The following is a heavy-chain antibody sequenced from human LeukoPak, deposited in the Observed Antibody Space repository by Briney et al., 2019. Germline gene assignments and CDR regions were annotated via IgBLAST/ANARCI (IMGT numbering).Heavy chain of an antibody. D-gene: IGHD2-15*01. V-gene: IGHV1-69*05. CDR1: AGTFSSNA. CDR3: ARDLDGGSYGAFNF. CDR2: IIPIFGSA. Sequence: SVKVSCKASAGTFSSNAISWVRQAPGQGLEGMGGIIPIFGSANYGQNFQGRVTITTDESASTACMELSSLRSEDTAVYYCARDLDGGSYGAFNFWGQGTLVTVSS. J-gene: IGHJ4*02.